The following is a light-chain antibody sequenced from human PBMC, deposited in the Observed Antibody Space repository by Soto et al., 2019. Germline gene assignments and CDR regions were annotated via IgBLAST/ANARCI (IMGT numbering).Light chain of an antibody. Sequence: EIVMTQSPATLSVSPGERATLSCRASQSIGSNLAWYQQKPGQAPRLVIYASSIMPSDFPARFSGSGSGTEFTLTISSLLSDDVAVSFCQQYDKWPPWTFGHGTNVDIK. CDR1: QSIGSN. V-gene: IGKV3-15*01. J-gene: IGKJ1*01. CDR2: ASS. CDR3: QQYDKWPPWT.